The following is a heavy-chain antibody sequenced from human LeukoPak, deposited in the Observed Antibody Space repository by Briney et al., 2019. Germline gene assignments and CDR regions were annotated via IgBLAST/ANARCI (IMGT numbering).Heavy chain of an antibody. D-gene: IGHD6-13*01. CDR1: GFTFSSYG. CDR3: AKYSSSWSQYNWLDP. Sequence: PGGSLRLSCVASGFTFSSYGMHWVRQAPGKGLEWVAVIWYDGNNKYYADSVKGRFTTSRDNSKNTVYLQMNSLRAEDTAVYYCAKYSSSWSQYNWLDPWGQGTLVTVSS. J-gene: IGHJ5*02. CDR2: IWYDGNNK. V-gene: IGHV3-33*06.